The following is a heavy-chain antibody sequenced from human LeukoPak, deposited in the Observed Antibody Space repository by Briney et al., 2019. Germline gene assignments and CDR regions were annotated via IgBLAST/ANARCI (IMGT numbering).Heavy chain of an antibody. CDR3: VRNLAVAGTCFDS. CDR1: GFTSRNYW. CDR2: IKQDGSDR. D-gene: IGHD6-19*01. Sequence: GGSLRLSCAASGFTSRNYWMSWVRQVPGTGLEWVANIKQDGSDRNYVTSVRGRFTISRDNAESSLYLQMNSLRAEDTAVYYCVRNLAVAGTCFDSWGQGTPVTVSS. J-gene: IGHJ4*02. V-gene: IGHV3-7*03.